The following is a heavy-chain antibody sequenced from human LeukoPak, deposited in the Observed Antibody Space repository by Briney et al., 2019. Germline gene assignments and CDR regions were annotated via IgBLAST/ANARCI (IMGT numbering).Heavy chain of an antibody. J-gene: IGHJ4*02. Sequence: SETLSLTCTVYGGSISSYYWSWIRQPPGKGLEWIGYIYYSGSTNYNPSLKSRVTISVHTSKNQFSLKLSSVTAADTAVYYCARVQIAYSYGLFDYWGQGTLVTVSS. CDR1: GGSISSYY. D-gene: IGHD5-18*01. CDR2: IYYSGST. CDR3: ARVQIAYSYGLFDY. V-gene: IGHV4-59*01.